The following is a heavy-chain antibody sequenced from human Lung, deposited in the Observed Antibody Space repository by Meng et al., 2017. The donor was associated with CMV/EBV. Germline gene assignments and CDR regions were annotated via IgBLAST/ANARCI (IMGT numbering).Heavy chain of an antibody. J-gene: IGHJ5*02. V-gene: IGHV4-34*01. CDR1: FSSCH. CDR3: ARATLYCSGGSCYTNWFDP. Sequence: FSSCHWRWIRQPPGKGLELIGEINHSGSTNYNPSLKSRVTISVDTSKNQFSLKLSSVTAADTAVYYCARATLYCSGGSCYTNWFDPWGQGTLVTVSS. CDR2: INHSGST. D-gene: IGHD2-15*01.